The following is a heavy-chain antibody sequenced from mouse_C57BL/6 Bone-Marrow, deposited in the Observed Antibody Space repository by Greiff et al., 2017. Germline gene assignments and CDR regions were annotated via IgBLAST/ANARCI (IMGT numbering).Heavy chain of an antibody. CDR2: IHPNSGST. CDR1: GYTFTSYW. CDR3: ARWGTTVVGPFAY. Sequence: QVQLKQPGAELVKPGASVKSSCKASGYTFTSYWMHWVKQRPGQGLEWIGMIHPNSGSTNYNEKFKSKATLTVDKSSSTAYMQLSSLTSEDSAVYYCARWGTTVVGPFAYWGQGTLVTVSA. D-gene: IGHD1-1*01. J-gene: IGHJ3*01. V-gene: IGHV1-64*01.